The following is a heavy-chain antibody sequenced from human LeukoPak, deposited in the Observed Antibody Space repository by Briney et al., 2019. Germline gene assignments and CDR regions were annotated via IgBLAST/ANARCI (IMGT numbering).Heavy chain of an antibody. CDR3: VRDAGGY. J-gene: IGHJ4*02. V-gene: IGHV3-30*10. Sequence: GGSLRLSCAASGFTFSTYAMLGVRQAPGKGLEGGAVISSDGNKKFYTDSVKGRFTISRDKSRNTLYLQINGLRAEDTDVYYCVRDAGGYWGQGTPVTVSS. CDR2: ISSDGNKK. CDR1: GFTFSTYA.